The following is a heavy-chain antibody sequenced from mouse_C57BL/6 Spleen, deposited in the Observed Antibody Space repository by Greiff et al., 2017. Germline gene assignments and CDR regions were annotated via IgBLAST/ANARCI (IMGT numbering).Heavy chain of an antibody. D-gene: IGHD1-1*01. CDR2: FHPYNDDT. CDR1: GYTFTTYP. J-gene: IGHJ4*01. Sequence: VQRVESGAELVKPGASVKMSCKASGYTFTTYPIEWMKQNHGKSLEWIGNFHPYNDDTKYNEKFKGKATLTVEKSSSTVYLELSRLTSDDSAVYYCAITTVVARAMDYWGQGTSVTVSS. V-gene: IGHV1-47*01. CDR3: AITTVVARAMDY.